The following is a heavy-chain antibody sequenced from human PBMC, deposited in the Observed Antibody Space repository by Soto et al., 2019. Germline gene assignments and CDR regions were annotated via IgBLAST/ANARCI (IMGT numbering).Heavy chain of an antibody. CDR1: GFTFSNAW. CDR3: DTRPTFSYVGSEKYLQH. D-gene: IGHD3-16*01. J-gene: IGHJ1*01. CDR2: IKSKTAGGTT. V-gene: IGHV3-15*01. Sequence: EVQLVESGGGLVKPGGSLRLSCAASGFTFSNAWLSWVRQAPGKGLDWVGRIKSKTAGGTTDYAAPVKGRFTISRDDSKNTLYLQMNSLKTEDTAVYYCDTRPTFSYVGSEKYLQHWGQGTLVTVSS.